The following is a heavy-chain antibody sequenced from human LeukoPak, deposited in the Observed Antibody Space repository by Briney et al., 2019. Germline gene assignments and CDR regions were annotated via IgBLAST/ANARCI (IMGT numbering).Heavy chain of an antibody. CDR3: ARPWDYGDNRFDY. J-gene: IGHJ4*02. CDR2: IIPILGIA. Sequence: SVKVSCKASGGTFSSYAISWVRQALGQGLEWMGRIIPILGIANYAQKFQGRVTITADKSTSTAYMELSSLRSEDTAVYYCARPWDYGDNRFDYWGQGTLVTVSS. V-gene: IGHV1-69*04. D-gene: IGHD4-17*01. CDR1: GGTFSSYA.